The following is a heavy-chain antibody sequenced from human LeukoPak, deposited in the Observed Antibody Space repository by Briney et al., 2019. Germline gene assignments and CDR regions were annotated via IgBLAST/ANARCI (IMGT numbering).Heavy chain of an antibody. Sequence: PGGSLRLSCAASGFTFSSYAMGWVRQAPGKGLEWVSAISGSGGSTYYADSVKGRFTISRDNSKNTLYLQMNSLRAEDTAVYYCAKDGGVGYCSSTSCYTIDYWGQGTLVTVSS. CDR1: GFTFSSYA. CDR3: AKDGGVGYCSSTSCYTIDY. CDR2: ISGSGGST. V-gene: IGHV3-23*01. J-gene: IGHJ4*02. D-gene: IGHD2-2*02.